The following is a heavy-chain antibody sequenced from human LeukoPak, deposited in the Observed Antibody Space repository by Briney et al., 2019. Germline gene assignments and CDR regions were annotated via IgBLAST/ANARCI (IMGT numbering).Heavy chain of an antibody. CDR2: ISSGTGTI. V-gene: IGHV3-48*01. CDR3: ARDRSVLSRASDI. CDR1: GFTVSSYY. Sequence: GGSLRLSCAASGFTVSSYYMNWVRQAPGKGLECVSYISSGTGTIYYADSVKGRFTISRDNAKNSLFLQMNSLRVEDTAVYYCARDRSVLSRASDIWGQGTMVTVSS. J-gene: IGHJ3*02.